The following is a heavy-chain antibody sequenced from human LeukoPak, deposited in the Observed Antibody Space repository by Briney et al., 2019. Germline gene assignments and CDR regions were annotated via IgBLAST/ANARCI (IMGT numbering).Heavy chain of an antibody. J-gene: IGHJ4*02. CDR3: ARQAGYSTGWYGGYHFDH. Sequence: GASVKVSCKASGYTFTSYGISWVRQAPGQGPEWMGWIAVYNGDTKFLQKFQGRVTLTTDASTNTAYMELRSLTSDDTAVYYCARQAGYSTGWYGGYHFDHWGQGTPVTVSA. D-gene: IGHD6-19*01. CDR1: GYTFTSYG. V-gene: IGHV1-18*01. CDR2: IAVYNGDT.